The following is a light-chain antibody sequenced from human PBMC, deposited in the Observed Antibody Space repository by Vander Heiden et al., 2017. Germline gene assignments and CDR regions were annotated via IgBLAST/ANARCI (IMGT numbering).Light chain of an antibody. Sequence: EIVLIPSPATLSLSPGERATLSCRASQSVSSYLAWYQQKPGQAPRLLIYEASNRATGIPARFSGSGSGTDFTLTISSLEPEDFAVYYCQQRSNWPRTFGQGTKVEIK. CDR3: QQRSNWPRT. CDR1: QSVSSY. J-gene: IGKJ1*01. CDR2: EAS. V-gene: IGKV3-11*01.